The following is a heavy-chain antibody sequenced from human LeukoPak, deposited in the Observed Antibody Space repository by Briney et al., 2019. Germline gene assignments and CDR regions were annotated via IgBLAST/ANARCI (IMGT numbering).Heavy chain of an antibody. CDR2: ISHSGTI. Sequence: SETLSLTCVAADYSISSGYYWGWIRQPPGKGLEWIGSISHSGTIYYNPSFKSRITISLDTSKNQFSLKLRSVTAADTAFYYCEREGDVLGATIDSWGQGTLVTVSS. V-gene: IGHV4-38-2*02. CDR1: DYSISSGYY. J-gene: IGHJ4*02. CDR3: EREGDVLGATIDS. D-gene: IGHD1-26*01.